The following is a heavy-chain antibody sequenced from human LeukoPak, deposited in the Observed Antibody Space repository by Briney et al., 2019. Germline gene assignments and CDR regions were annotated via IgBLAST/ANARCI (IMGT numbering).Heavy chain of an antibody. CDR1: GFTFSSYW. J-gene: IGHJ1*01. V-gene: IGHV3-74*01. CDR2: INNDESST. D-gene: IGHD2-15*01. Sequence: PGGSLRLPCAASGFTFSSYWMHWVRHAPGKGLVWVSHINNDESSTSYADSVRGRFTISRDNAKNSLYLQMNSLRAEDTAVYYCARDGSGYCSGGSCYSAEYFQHWGQGTLVTVSS. CDR3: ARDGSGYCSGGSCYSAEYFQH.